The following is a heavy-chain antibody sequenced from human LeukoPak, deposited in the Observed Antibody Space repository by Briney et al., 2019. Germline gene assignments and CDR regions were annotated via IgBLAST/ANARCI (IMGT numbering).Heavy chain of an antibody. D-gene: IGHD2-2*01. CDR2: IXXXCGIA. Sequence: WMGGIXXXCGIANYAQEFQGRVTITADKSTSKDYMELRRQRAEDTAVYYCSRDGGKDIVVVPAADNWFDPWGQGTLVTVSS. V-gene: IGHV1-69*17. J-gene: IGHJ5*02. CDR3: SRDGGKDIVVVPAADNWFDP.